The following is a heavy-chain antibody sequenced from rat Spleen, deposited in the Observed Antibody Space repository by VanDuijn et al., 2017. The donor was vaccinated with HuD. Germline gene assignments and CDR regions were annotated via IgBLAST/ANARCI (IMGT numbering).Heavy chain of an antibody. CDR2: IWPSGST. D-gene: IGHD5-1*01. CDR3: ARHPWGGAPYY. V-gene: IGHV2-72*01. J-gene: IGHJ2*01. CDR1: DFSLTRNG. Sequence: QVQLKESGPGLMQPSETLSLTCAVSDFSLTRNGVGWFRQPLGEGLVWMGTIWPSGSTNYNSAVQSRLSISRDTSKSQVFLKMNSLQPEDTGTYYCARHPWGGAPYYWGQGVMVTVSS.